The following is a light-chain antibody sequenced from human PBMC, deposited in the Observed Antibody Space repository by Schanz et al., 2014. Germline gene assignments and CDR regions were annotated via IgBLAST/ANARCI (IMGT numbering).Light chain of an antibody. J-gene: IGLJ3*02. Sequence: QSALTQPPSASGSPGQSVTISCTGSSSDIGGYNSVSWYQQFPGKAPKLMIYEVNKRPSGVPDRFSGSKSGNTASLTISGLQAEDEGDYYCCSYAGSSAFWVFGGGTKLTVL. V-gene: IGLV2-8*01. CDR3: CSYAGSSAFWV. CDR1: SSDIGGYNS. CDR2: EVN.